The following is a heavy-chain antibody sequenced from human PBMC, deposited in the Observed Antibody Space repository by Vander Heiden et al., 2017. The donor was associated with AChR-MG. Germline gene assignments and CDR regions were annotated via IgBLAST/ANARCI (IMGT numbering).Heavy chain of an antibody. CDR1: GGSFSGYH. CDR2: INHSGST. D-gene: IGHD5-18*01. CDR3: ARGKPGGRYSYGQYPPDNWCDP. Sequence: QVQLQQWGAGLLKPSATLSLTCAVYGGSFSGYHWIGIRQPPGKGLEWIREINHSGSTNDNPSLKRRVTISVETSKNQGSRKLSSVTAADTAVYYCARGKPGGRYSYGQYPPDNWCDPWGQGTRGNV. V-gene: IGHV4-34*01. J-gene: IGHJ5*02.